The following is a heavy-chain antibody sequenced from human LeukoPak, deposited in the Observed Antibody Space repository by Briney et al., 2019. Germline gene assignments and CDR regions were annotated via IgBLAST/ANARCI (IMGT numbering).Heavy chain of an antibody. D-gene: IGHD6-19*01. CDR3: AKGDGRFPVAATGYFDY. CDR2: ISGSGGST. Sequence: GGSLRLSCAASGFTFSSYAMSWVRQAPGKGLEWVSAISGSGGSTYYADSVKGRFTISRDNSKNTLYLQMNSLRAEDTAVYYCAKGDGRFPVAATGYFDYWGQGTLVTVSS. CDR1: GFTFSSYA. J-gene: IGHJ4*02. V-gene: IGHV3-23*01.